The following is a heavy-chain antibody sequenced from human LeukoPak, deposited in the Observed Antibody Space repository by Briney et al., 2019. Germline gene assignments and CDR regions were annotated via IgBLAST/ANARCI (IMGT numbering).Heavy chain of an antibody. D-gene: IGHD3-22*01. CDR1: GYTFTSYG. V-gene: IGHV1-8*02. CDR2: MNPNSGNT. CDR3: ARGYDSSGYFFDY. J-gene: IGHJ4*02. Sequence: GASVKVSCKASGYTFTSYGISWVRQAPGQGLEWMGWMNPNSGNTGYAQKFQGRVTMTRNTSIGTAYMELSSLRSEDTAVYYCARGYDSSGYFFDYWGQGTLVTVSS.